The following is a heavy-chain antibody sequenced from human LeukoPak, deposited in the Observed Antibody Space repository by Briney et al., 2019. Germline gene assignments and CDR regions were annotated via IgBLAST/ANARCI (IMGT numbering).Heavy chain of an antibody. D-gene: IGHD1-26*01. J-gene: IGHJ4*02. Sequence: SEPLSLTCAVSGGSISSGGYSWSWIRPPPGKGLEWIGYIYHSGSTYYNPSLKSRVTISVDRSKNQFSLKLSSVTAADTAVYYCARGVGGSYYDRWGQGTLVTVSS. CDR1: GGSISSGGYS. CDR2: IYHSGST. V-gene: IGHV4-30-2*01. CDR3: ARGVGGSYYDR.